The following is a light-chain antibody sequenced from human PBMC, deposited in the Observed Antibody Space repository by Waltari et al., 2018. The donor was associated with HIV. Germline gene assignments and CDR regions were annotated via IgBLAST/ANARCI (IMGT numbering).Light chain of an antibody. CDR2: GAS. CDR3: QQNDTWPPKT. Sequence: EIVMTQSPATLSVSPGERATLSCRASQNIGTNLAWYQQKPGQAPRLLIYGASTRATGILARFSGSGAGTEFTLAISSLQAEDFAVYYCQQNDTWPPKTFGQGTKVEIK. CDR1: QNIGTN. V-gene: IGKV3-15*01. J-gene: IGKJ1*01.